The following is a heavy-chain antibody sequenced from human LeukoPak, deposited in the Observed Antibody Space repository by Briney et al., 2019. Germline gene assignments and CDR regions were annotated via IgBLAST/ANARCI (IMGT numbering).Heavy chain of an antibody. V-gene: IGHV3-7*03. CDR2: IKQDGSEK. D-gene: IGHD6-6*01. Sequence: PGGSLRLSCAASGFTFNSYWMSWVRQAPGKGLEWVANIKQDGSEKYYVDSVKGRFTISRDNAKNSLYLQMNSLRAEDTALYYCARERGVSSSSPIDYYYYYMDVWGKGTTVTVSS. J-gene: IGHJ6*03. CDR3: ARERGVSSSSPIDYYYYYMDV. CDR1: GFTFNSYW.